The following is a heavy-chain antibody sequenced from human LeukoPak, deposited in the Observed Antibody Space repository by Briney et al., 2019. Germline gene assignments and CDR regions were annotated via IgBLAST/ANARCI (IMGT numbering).Heavy chain of an antibody. CDR2: IWYDGSNK. CDR1: GFTFSSYG. J-gene: IGHJ4*02. V-gene: IGHV3-33*01. Sequence: GRSLRLSCAASGFTFSSYGMHWVRQAPGKGLEWVAVIWYDGSNKYYADSVKGRFTISRDNSKNTLYLQMNSLRAEDTAVYYCARDLEPIVVVPAAAVDYWGQGTLVTVSS. D-gene: IGHD2-2*01. CDR3: ARDLEPIVVVPAAAVDY.